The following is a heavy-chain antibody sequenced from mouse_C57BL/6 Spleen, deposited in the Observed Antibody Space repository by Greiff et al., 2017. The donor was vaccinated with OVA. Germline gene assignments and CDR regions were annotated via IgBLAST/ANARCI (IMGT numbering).Heavy chain of an antibody. D-gene: IGHD1-1*01. V-gene: IGHV5-12*01. J-gene: IGHJ1*03. CDR1: GFTFSDYY. CDR3: ARRGTTVPYWYFDV. Sequence: EVKLVESGGGLVQPGGSLKLSCAASGFTFSDYYMYWVRQTPEKRLEWVAYISNGGGSTYYPDTVKGRFTISRDNAKNTLYLQMSRLKSEDTAMYYCARRGTTVPYWYFDVWGTGTTVTVSS. CDR2: ISNGGGST.